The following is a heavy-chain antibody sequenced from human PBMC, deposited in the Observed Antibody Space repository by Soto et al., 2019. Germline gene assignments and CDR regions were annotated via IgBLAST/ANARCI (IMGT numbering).Heavy chain of an antibody. CDR3: ARGGIHCSGGSCYAIGGFDY. V-gene: IGHV4-30-4*02. D-gene: IGHD2-15*01. CDR2: IYYSGST. CDR1: VGSISRGDYY. Sequence: SDTLYLTCTGSVGSISRGDYYWSWIRPPPGKGLEWIGYIYYSGSTYYNPSLKSRVTISVDTSKNQFSLKLSSVTAADTAVYYCARGGIHCSGGSCYAIGGFDYWGQGTLVTVSS. J-gene: IGHJ4*02.